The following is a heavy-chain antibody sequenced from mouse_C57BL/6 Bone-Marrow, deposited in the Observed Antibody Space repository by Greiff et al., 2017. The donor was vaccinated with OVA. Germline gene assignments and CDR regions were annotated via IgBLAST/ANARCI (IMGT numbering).Heavy chain of an antibody. CDR2: ISNLAYSI. V-gene: IGHV5-15*01. Sequence: EVMLVDSGGGLVQPGGSLKLSCAASGFTFSDYGMAWVRQAPRKGPEWVAFISNLAYSIYYADTVTGRFTFSRENAKNTLYLEMSSLRSEDTAMYYCARLYGPWGQGTSVTVSS. D-gene: IGHD1-1*02. CDR1: GFTFSDYG. J-gene: IGHJ4*01. CDR3: ARLYGP.